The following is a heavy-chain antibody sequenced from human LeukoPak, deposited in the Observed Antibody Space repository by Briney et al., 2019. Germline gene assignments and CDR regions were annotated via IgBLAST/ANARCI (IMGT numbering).Heavy chain of an antibody. D-gene: IGHD3-22*01. CDR3: ARVPSNYYDSSGYYGGFDP. J-gene: IGHJ5*02. Sequence: SVKVSCKASGGTFSSYTISWVRQAPGQGLEWMGRIIPILGIADYAQKFQGRVTITADKSTSTAYMELSSLRSEDTAVYYCARVPSNYYDSSGYYGGFDPWGQGTLVTVSS. V-gene: IGHV1-69*02. CDR1: GGTFSSYT. CDR2: IIPILGIA.